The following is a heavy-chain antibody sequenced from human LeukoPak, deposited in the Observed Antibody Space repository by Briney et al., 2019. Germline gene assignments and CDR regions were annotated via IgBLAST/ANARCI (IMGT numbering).Heavy chain of an antibody. Sequence: ASVKVSCKASGYTFTSYYMHWVRLAPGQGLEWMGIINPSGGSTSYAQKFQSRVTMTRDTTTSTVYMELSSLRSEDTAVYYCARGHCSSTSCSYYYHGIDVWGQGTTVTVSS. CDR3: ARGHCSSTSCSYYYHGIDV. V-gene: IGHV1-46*01. CDR1: GYTFTSYY. CDR2: INPSGGST. D-gene: IGHD2-2*01. J-gene: IGHJ6*02.